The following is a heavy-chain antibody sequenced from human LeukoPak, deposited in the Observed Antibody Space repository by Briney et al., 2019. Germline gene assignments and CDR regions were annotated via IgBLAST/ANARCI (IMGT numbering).Heavy chain of an antibody. Sequence: GGSLGLSCAASGFTFSTYGLHWVRQAPGKGLEWVAVISSDGSYKYYADSVKGRFTISRDNSKNTLYLQMNSLRVEDTAVYYCARRGSTMVRGVIMGPDYWGQGTLVTVSS. CDR3: ARRGSTMVRGVIMGPDY. CDR2: ISSDGSYK. J-gene: IGHJ4*02. D-gene: IGHD3-10*01. CDR1: GFTFSTYG. V-gene: IGHV3-30*03.